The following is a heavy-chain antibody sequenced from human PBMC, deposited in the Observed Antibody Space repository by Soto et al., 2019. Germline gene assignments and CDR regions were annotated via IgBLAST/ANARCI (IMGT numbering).Heavy chain of an antibody. CDR1: GGTFSSYA. CDR2: IIPIFGTA. CDR3: ARGPPKYPYYNWFDP. Sequence: ASVKVSCKASGGTFSSYAISWVRQAPGQGLEWMGGIIPIFGTANYAQKFQGRVTITADESTSTAYMELSSLRSEDTAVYYCARGPPKYPYYNWFDPWGQGTLVTVSS. D-gene: IGHD2-2*01. J-gene: IGHJ5*02. V-gene: IGHV1-69*13.